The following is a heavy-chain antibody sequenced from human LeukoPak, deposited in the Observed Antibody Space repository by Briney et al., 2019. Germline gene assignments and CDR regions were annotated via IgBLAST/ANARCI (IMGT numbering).Heavy chain of an antibody. CDR2: INHSGST. CDR1: GGSFSGYY. Sequence: SETLSLTCAVYGGSFSGYYWSWIRQPPGKGLEWIGEINHSGSTNYNPSLKSRVTISVDTSKNQFSLKLSSVTAADTAVYYCARVSGSSWYFDYFDYWGQGTLVTVSS. V-gene: IGHV4-34*01. J-gene: IGHJ4*02. CDR3: ARVSGSSWYFDYFDY. D-gene: IGHD6-13*01.